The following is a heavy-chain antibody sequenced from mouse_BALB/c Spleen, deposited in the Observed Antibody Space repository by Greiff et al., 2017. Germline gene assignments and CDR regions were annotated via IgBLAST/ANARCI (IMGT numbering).Heavy chain of an antibody. D-gene: IGHD2-1*01. J-gene: IGHJ2*01. V-gene: IGHV1-54*01. CDR1: GYAFTNYL. CDR3: ARGVYGNYGYFDY. Sequence: QVQLQQSGAELVRPGTSVKVSCKASGYAFTNYLIEWVKQRPGQGLEWIGVINSGSGGTNYNEKFKGKATLTADKSSSTAYMQLSSLTSDDSAVYFCARGVYGNYGYFDYWGQGTTLTVSS. CDR2: INSGSGGT.